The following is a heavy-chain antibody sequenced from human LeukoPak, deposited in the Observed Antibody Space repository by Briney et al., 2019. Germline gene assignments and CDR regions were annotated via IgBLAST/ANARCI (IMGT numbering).Heavy chain of an antibody. CDR3: ARVNDSSGYYIYWYFDL. CDR1: GGSISSYY. Sequence: SETLSLTRTVSGGSISSYYWSWIRQPPGKGLEWIGYIYYSGSTNYNPSLKSRVTISVDTSKNQFSLKLSSVTAADTAVYYCARVNDSSGYYIYWYFDLWGRGTLVTVSS. D-gene: IGHD3-22*01. J-gene: IGHJ2*01. V-gene: IGHV4-59*01. CDR2: IYYSGST.